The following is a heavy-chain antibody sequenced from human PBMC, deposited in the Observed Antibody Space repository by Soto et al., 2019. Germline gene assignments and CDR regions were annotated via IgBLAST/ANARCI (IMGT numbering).Heavy chain of an antibody. Sequence: QVQLVQSGAEVKKPGSSVKVSCKASGGTFSSYAISWVRQAPGQGLEWMGEIIPIFGTANYAQKFQGRVTITADESTSTAYMELSSLRDEDTAVYYCARDRGLNSGYYPYWFDPWGQGTLVTVSS. D-gene: IGHD3-22*01. V-gene: IGHV1-69*12. CDR3: ARDRGLNSGYYPYWFDP. CDR2: IIPIFGTA. J-gene: IGHJ5*02. CDR1: GGTFSSYA.